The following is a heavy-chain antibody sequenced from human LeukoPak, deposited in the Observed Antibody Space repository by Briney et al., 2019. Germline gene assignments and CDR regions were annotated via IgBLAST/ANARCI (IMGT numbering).Heavy chain of an antibody. Sequence: GGSLRLSCAASGFTFSSYAMHWVRQAPGKGLEWVAVISYDGSNKYYADSVKGRFTISRDNSKNTLYLQMNSLRGEDTAVYYWAREDGRGYYNNMDVGGKGPRVTVS. D-gene: IGHD1-26*01. V-gene: IGHV3-30-3*01. CDR3: AREDGRGYYNNMDV. CDR2: ISYDGSNK. J-gene: IGHJ6*03. CDR1: GFTFSSYA.